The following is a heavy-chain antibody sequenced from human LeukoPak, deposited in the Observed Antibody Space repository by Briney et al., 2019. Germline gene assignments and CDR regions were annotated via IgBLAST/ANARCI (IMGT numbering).Heavy chain of an antibody. CDR1: GFTFSSYE. Sequence: GGSLRLSCAASGFTFSSYEMNWVRQAPGKGLEWVPYISSSGSTIYYADSVKGRFTISRDNAKNSLYLQMNSLRAEDTAVYYCARGSGVSEFDYWGQGTLVTVSS. V-gene: IGHV3-48*03. J-gene: IGHJ4*02. CDR2: ISSSGSTI. D-gene: IGHD6-13*01. CDR3: ARGSGVSEFDY.